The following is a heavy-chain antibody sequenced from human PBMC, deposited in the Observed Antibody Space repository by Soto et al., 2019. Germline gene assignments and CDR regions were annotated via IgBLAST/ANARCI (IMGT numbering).Heavy chain of an antibody. CDR2: INGDGSNT. CDR1: GFTFSNYW. V-gene: IGHV3-74*03. J-gene: IGHJ3*01. Sequence: EEQLVESGGGLVQPGGSLRLSCAASGFTFSNYWMHWVRQVPGKGLLWVSRINGDGSNTKYADSVRGRFTISRDNAKNTLDRQMNSRRADDTAVYDCVRLRSTTLGGGDAFAVWGQGTVVTGSS. CDR3: VRLRSTTLGGGDAFAV. D-gene: IGHD4-17*01.